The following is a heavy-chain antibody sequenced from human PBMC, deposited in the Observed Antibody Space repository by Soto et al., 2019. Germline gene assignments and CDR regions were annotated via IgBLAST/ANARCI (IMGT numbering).Heavy chain of an antibody. Sequence: TSETLSLTCTVSGGSISSYYWSWIRQPPVKGLEWIGYIYYSGSTNYNPSLKSRVTISVDTSKNQFSLKLSSVTAADTAVYYCASRTYYYDIGAFDIWGQGTMVTVSS. CDR3: ASRTYYYDIGAFDI. D-gene: IGHD3-22*01. V-gene: IGHV4-59*01. CDR2: IYYSGST. J-gene: IGHJ3*02. CDR1: GGSISSYY.